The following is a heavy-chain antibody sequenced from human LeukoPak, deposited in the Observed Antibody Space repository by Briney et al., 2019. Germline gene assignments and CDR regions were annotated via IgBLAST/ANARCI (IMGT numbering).Heavy chain of an antibody. V-gene: IGHV3-15*01. CDR3: VTRISGVAY. J-gene: IGHJ4*02. D-gene: IGHD1-26*01. CDR2: VKSKTDGETT. CDR1: GFTFSSYW. Sequence: GGSLRLSCAASGFTFSSYWMTWVRQAPGKGLEWVGRVKSKTDGETTDYTAPVKGRFIVSRDDSKNTLFLEMNSLKTEDTAVYFCVTRISGVAYWGQGTLVTVSS.